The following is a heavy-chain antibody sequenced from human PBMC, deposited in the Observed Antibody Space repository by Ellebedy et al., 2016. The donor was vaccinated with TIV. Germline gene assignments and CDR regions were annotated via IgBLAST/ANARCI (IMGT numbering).Heavy chain of an antibody. CDR2: ISESGDET. CDR3: ARPGYCSGGRCWVYGMDV. CDR1: GFPFSSFV. Sequence: GGSLRLSXAVAGFPFSSFVMSWVRQAPGTGLEWVSAISESGDETYYTDSVKGRFTVSRDNFGQILYLQMNSLRAEDTAVYYCARPGYCSGGRCWVYGMDVWGQGTTVTVSS. D-gene: IGHD2-15*01. V-gene: IGHV3-23*01. J-gene: IGHJ6*02.